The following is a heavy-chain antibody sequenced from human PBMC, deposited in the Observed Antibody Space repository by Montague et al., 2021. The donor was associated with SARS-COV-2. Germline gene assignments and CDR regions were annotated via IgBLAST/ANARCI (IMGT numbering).Heavy chain of an antibody. CDR2: IYYSGST. Sequence: SETLSLTCTVSGGSISSSSYYWGWIRQPPGKRLEWIGSIYYSGSTYYNPSLKSRVTISVDTSKNQFSLKLSSVTAADTAVYYCARAPPGYWGVVVVVAANFDYWGQGTLVTVSS. D-gene: IGHD2-15*01. J-gene: IGHJ4*02. CDR3: ARAPPGYWGVVVVVAANFDY. V-gene: IGHV4-39*07. CDR1: GGSISSSSYY.